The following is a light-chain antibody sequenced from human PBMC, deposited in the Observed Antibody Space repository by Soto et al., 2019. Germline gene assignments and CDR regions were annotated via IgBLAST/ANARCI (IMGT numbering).Light chain of an antibody. J-gene: IGLJ3*02. CDR1: MSNTEVHS. CDR2: SDT. V-gene: IGLV1-47*02. CDR3: AAWDDSLSGLV. Sequence: QSVLTQPPSASGTPGQTITISCSGSMSNTEVHSVHWYQQLPGTAPKLLIYSDTQRPSGVPDRFSGSKSGTSAYLGISGLRSEDEAEYFCAAWDDSLSGLVFGGGPKLTVL.